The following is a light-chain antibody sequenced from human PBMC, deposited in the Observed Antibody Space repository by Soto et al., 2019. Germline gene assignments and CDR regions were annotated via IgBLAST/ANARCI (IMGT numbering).Light chain of an antibody. CDR2: DVS. CDR3: SSYTSSSTPYV. CDR1: SSDVGGYNY. V-gene: IGLV2-14*01. Sequence: QSVLTQPASVSRSPGHSITISCTGTSSDVGGYNYVSWYQQHPGKAPKLMIFDVSNRPSGVSNRFSGSKSGNTASLTISGLQAEDEADYYCSSYTSSSTPYVFGTWTRSPS. J-gene: IGLJ1*01.